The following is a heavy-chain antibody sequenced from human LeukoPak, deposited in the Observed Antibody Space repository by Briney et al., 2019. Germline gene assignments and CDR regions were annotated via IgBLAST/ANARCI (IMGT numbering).Heavy chain of an antibody. CDR1: AFTFSSYG. D-gene: IGHD3-10*01. CDR3: AKDARGVGLLYDYYMDV. J-gene: IGHJ6*03. CDR2: IRYDGSYK. V-gene: IGHV3-30*02. Sequence: GGTLRLSCAASAFTFSSYGMHWVRQAPGKGLELVAFIRYDGSYKSYADSVKGRFSISRDNSKKTLYLQMNSLRFDDTAVYYCAKDARGVGLLYDYYMDVWGEGTTVTISS.